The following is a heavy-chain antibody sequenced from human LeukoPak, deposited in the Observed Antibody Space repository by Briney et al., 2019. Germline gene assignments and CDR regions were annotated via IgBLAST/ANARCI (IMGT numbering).Heavy chain of an antibody. CDR2: IKSETDGGTT. D-gene: IGHD3-3*01. J-gene: IGHJ6*03. CDR3: TTVGLYDFWSGYYIPPHYMDV. V-gene: IGHV3-15*01. Sequence: GGSLILSCAASGFTFSNAWMSWVRQAPGKGQEWVGRIKSETDGGTTDYAAPVKGRFTISRDDSKNTLYLQMNSLKTEDTAVYYCTTVGLYDFWSGYYIPPHYMDVWGKGTTVTVSS. CDR1: GFTFSNAW.